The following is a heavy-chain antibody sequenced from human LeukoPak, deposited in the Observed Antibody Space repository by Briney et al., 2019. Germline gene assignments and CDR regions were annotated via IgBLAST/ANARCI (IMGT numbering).Heavy chain of an antibody. CDR2: INTDGSTT. D-gene: IGHD1-26*01. V-gene: IGHV3-74*01. CDR1: GFTFSNYW. CDR3: ARVPFGSYSFDY. J-gene: IGHJ4*02. Sequence: PGGSLRLSCAASGFTFSNYWMHWVRQAPGKGLVWVSRINTDGSTTSYVDSVKGRFTISRDNTKNTLYLHMNSLRAEDTAVYYCARVPFGSYSFDYWGQGTLVTVSS.